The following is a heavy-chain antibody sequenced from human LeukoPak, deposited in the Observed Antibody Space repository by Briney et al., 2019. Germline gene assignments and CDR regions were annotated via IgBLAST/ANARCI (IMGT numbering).Heavy chain of an antibody. CDR3: ASGYGSGSYFLDY. D-gene: IGHD3-10*01. J-gene: IGHJ4*02. CDR1: GGSISSGDYY. V-gene: IGHV4-30-4*01. CDR2: TYYSGST. Sequence: SETLSLTCTVSGGSISSGDYYWSWIRQPPGKGLEWIGYTYYSGSTYDHPALKSRVTISVDMSKNPFSLTLSSVTAADTAVYYCASGYGSGSYFLDYWGQGTLVTVSS.